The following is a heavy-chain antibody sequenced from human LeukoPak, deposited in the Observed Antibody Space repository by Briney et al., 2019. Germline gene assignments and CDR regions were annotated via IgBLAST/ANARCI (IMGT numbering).Heavy chain of an antibody. CDR2: INSDGSST. Sequence: PGGSLRLSCAASAFTFSSYWMHRVRQAPGKGLVWVSRINSDGSSTSYADSVKGRFTISRDNAKNTLYLQMNSLRAEDTAVYYCARNGSYGKIDYWGQGTLVTVSS. CDR1: AFTFSSYW. V-gene: IGHV3-74*01. D-gene: IGHD5-18*01. CDR3: ARNGSYGKIDY. J-gene: IGHJ4*02.